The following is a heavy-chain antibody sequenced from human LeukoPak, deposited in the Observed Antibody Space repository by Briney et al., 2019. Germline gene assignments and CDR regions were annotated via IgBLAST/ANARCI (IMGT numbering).Heavy chain of an antibody. D-gene: IGHD3-22*01. J-gene: IGHJ4*02. CDR3: ARDTADYYDSSGHLGY. CDR2: INSDGSST. CDR1: GFTFSNYW. Sequence: GGSLRLSCAASGFTFSNYWMHWVRQAPGKGLVWVSRINSDGSSTNYADSVKGRFTISRDNAKNTLYLQMNSLRAEDTAVYYCARDTADYYDSSGHLGYWGQGTLVTVSS. V-gene: IGHV3-74*01.